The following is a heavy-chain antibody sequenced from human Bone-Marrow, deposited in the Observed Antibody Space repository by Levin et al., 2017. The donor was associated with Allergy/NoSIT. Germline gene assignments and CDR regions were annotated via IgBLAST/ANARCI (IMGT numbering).Heavy chain of an antibody. CDR3: ARTPGSSSSLDAFDI. D-gene: IGHD6-6*01. V-gene: IGHV4-30-2*01. CDR2: IYHSGST. CDR1: GGSISSGGYS. J-gene: IGHJ3*02. Sequence: PSETLSLTCAVSGGSISSGGYSWSWIRQPPGKGLEWIGYIYHSGSTYYNPSLKSRVTISVDRSKNQFSLKLSSVTAADTAVYYCARTPGSSSSLDAFDIWGQGTMVTVSS.